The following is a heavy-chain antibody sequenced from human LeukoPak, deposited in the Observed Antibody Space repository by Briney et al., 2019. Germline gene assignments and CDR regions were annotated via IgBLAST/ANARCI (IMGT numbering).Heavy chain of an antibody. CDR2: ISVYNGNT. Sequence: ASVKVSCKASGYTFTSYSISWVRQAPGQGLEWMAWISVYNGNTFYAQNLQDRVTVTTDTSTSTAYMELRNLRSDDTAVYYCARDTNYEIDYWGQGTQVTVSS. V-gene: IGHV1-18*01. CDR3: ARDTNYEIDY. J-gene: IGHJ4*02. CDR1: GYTFTSYS. D-gene: IGHD4/OR15-4a*01.